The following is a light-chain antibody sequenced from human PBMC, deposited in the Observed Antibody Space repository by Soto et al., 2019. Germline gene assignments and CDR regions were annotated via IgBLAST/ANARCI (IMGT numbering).Light chain of an antibody. V-gene: IGLV2-14*01. CDR3: SSFTISRNTVI. CDR2: DVS. Sequence: SALTQPASVSGSPGQSITISCTGTSSDVGGYNYVSWYQYHPGKAPKLMIYDVSNRPSGISNRFSGSKSGNTASLTISGLQAEDEADYYCSSFTISRNTVIFGGGTKLTVL. J-gene: IGLJ2*01. CDR1: SSDVGGYNY.